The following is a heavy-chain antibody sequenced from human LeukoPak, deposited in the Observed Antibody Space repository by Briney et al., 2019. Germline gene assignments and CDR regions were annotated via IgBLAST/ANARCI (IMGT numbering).Heavy chain of an antibody. Sequence: GGSLRLSCAASGFTFSSYWMHWVRQAPGKGLVWVSRINSDGSSTSYADSVKGRFTISRDNAKNTLYLQMNSLRVEDAAVYYCAKGGLGNAFDVWGQGTMVTVSS. D-gene: IGHD3-16*01. CDR1: GFTFSSYW. J-gene: IGHJ3*01. CDR3: AKGGLGNAFDV. CDR2: INSDGSST. V-gene: IGHV3-74*01.